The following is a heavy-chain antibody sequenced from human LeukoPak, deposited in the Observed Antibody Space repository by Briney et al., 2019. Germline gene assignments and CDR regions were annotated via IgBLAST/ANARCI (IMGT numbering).Heavy chain of an antibody. CDR3: ARDELRFLEWLRYGMDV. D-gene: IGHD3-3*01. Sequence: GGFLRLSCAAAGFTVSTNYMSWRRQAPGKGLEWVTVTCNDVSSKYYTDYVKGRFTISRDNSKSTFHLQMNSLRAEDTVVYYCARDELRFLEWLRYGMDVWGQGSTVTVS. V-gene: IGHV3-33*08. J-gene: IGHJ6*02. CDR1: GFTVSTNY. CDR2: TCNDVSSK.